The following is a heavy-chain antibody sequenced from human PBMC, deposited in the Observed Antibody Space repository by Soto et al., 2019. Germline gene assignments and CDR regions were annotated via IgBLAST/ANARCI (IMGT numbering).Heavy chain of an antibody. J-gene: IGHJ4*02. D-gene: IGHD5-12*01. Sequence: GGSLRLSCAASGFTFSSYGMHWVRQAPGKGLEWVAVISYDGSYKYYADSMKGRVTISRDNSKNTLYVQMNSLRAEDTAVYYCAKEGSVVATTPDFDYWGQGTLVTVS. CDR2: ISYDGSYK. CDR3: AKEGSVVATTPDFDY. CDR1: GFTFSSYG. V-gene: IGHV3-30*18.